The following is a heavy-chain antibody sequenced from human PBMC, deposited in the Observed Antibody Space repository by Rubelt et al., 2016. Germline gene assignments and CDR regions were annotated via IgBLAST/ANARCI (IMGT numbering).Heavy chain of an antibody. CDR2: ISANNGNT. Sequence: GQGLEWMGWISANNGNTNYAQKFQGRVTMTTDTSTSTAYMELRSLRSDDTAVYYCASLMIRGIIADWGQGTLVTVSS. CDR3: ASLMIRGIIAD. V-gene: IGHV1-18*01. J-gene: IGHJ4*02. D-gene: IGHD3-10*01.